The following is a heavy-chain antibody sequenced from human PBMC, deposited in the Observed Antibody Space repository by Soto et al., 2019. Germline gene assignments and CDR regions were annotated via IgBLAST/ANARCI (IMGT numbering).Heavy chain of an antibody. CDR2: INIGSSSI. V-gene: IGHV3-48*02. Sequence: GGSLRLSCEASGFTFSTYNMIWVRQAPGKGLEWVSYINIGSSSIYADSVKGRFTISRDNARNSLYLQMNSQRDEDTAVYYCARVVDGVSGADYWGQGTLVTVSS. CDR3: ARVVDGVSGADY. CDR1: GFTFSTYN. D-gene: IGHD2-8*01. J-gene: IGHJ4*02.